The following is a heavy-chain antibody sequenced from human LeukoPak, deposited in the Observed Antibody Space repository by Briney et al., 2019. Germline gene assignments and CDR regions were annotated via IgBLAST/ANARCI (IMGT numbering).Heavy chain of an antibody. V-gene: IGHV3-7*01. CDR1: GFTFSTSW. J-gene: IGHJ4*02. CDR2: IKEEGTQI. D-gene: IGHD1-26*01. Sequence: GGSLRLSCAASGFTFSTSWMSWVRQAPGKGLEWVANIKEEGTQIYYMDSVKGRFTISRDNAKNSLYLQMNSLRAEDTAVYYCARDGRPLDYWGQGTLVTVS. CDR3: ARDGRPLDY.